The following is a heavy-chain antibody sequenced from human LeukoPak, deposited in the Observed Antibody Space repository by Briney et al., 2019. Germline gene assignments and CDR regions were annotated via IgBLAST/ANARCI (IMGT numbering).Heavy chain of an antibody. J-gene: IGHJ4*02. V-gene: IGHV3-23*01. CDR3: ATTPPYSGSYSGYFDY. CDR2: ISGSGGST. Sequence: GGSLRLSCAASGLTFSSYAMSWVRQAPGKGLEWVSAISGSGGSTYYADSVKGRFTISRDNSKNTLYLQMNSLRAEDTAVYYCATTPPYSGSYSGYFDYWGQGTLVTVSS. D-gene: IGHD1-26*01. CDR1: GLTFSSYA.